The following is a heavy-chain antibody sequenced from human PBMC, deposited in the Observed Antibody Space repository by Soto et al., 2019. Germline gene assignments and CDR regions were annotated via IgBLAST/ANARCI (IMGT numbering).Heavy chain of an antibody. V-gene: IGHV3-74*01. Sequence: EVQLVESGGGLVQPGGSLRLSCAASGFTFSSYWMHWVRQAPGEGLILVSRINGDGSRTTYGDSVKGRFTISRDNARNTVYLQMNGLSAEDTAIYYCARIGTGYYYMDVWCNGTTVTVSS. J-gene: IGHJ6*03. CDR2: INGDGSRT. CDR3: ARIGTGYYYMDV. CDR1: GFTFSSYW. D-gene: IGHD1-1*01.